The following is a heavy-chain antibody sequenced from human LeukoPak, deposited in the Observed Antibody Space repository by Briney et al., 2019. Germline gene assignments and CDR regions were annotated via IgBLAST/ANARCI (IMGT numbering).Heavy chain of an antibody. V-gene: IGHV4-59*01. D-gene: IGHD3-22*01. CDR1: GGSINSYY. CDR2: TYYSGSP. J-gene: IGHJ3*02. Sequence: SETLSLTCTVSGGSINSYYWSWIRQSPGKGLEWIGYTYYSGSPNYNPSLKSRVTISVDRSKKYFSLRLTSVTAADTAVYYCARGLYDSSGYAGSGAFDIWGQGTRVTVSS. CDR3: ARGLYDSSGYAGSGAFDI.